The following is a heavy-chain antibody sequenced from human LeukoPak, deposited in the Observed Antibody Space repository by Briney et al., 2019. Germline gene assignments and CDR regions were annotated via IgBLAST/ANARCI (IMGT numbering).Heavy chain of an antibody. J-gene: IGHJ4*02. V-gene: IGHV4-4*02. CDR2: IYHSGST. CDR3: AGHGGLLWFGETGGFDY. CDR1: GGSISSNW. D-gene: IGHD3-10*01. Sequence: PSGTLSLTCAVSGGSISSNWWSWVRQPPGKGLEWIGEIYHSGSTNYNPSLKSRVTISVDKSKNQFSLKLSSVTAADTAVYYCAGHGGLLWFGETGGFDYWGQGTLVTVSS.